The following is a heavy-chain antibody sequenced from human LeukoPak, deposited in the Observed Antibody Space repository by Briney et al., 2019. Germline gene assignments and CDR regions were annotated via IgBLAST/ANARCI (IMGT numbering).Heavy chain of an antibody. CDR3: AKDRGMRQIWNWFAP. CDR1: GFSFSNFG. Sequence: PGRSLRLSCVVPGFSFSNFGMHWVRQAPGKGLEWVAVISFDGHSKEYADSVRGRFTISRDNSRNTLYLQMNSLRAEDTAVYYCAKDRGMRQIWNWFAPFGQGTLVTVSS. J-gene: IGHJ5*02. V-gene: IGHV3-33*05. CDR2: ISFDGHSK.